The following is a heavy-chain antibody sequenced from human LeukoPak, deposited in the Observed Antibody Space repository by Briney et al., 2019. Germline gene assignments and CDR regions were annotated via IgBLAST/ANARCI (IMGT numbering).Heavy chain of an antibody. CDR1: GGSISSSTW. CDR2: IWHSGNT. V-gene: IGHV4/OR15-8*02. J-gene: IGHJ4*02. CDR3: AFYNHGYFEY. D-gene: IGHD1-14*01. Sequence: PSETLSLTCAVSGGSISSSTWWNWVRQPPGKGLEWIGEIWHSGNTNYNPSLKSRVTISIDKSMNQFSLKLRSVTAADAAIYYRAFYNHGYFEYWGQGTLVTVSS.